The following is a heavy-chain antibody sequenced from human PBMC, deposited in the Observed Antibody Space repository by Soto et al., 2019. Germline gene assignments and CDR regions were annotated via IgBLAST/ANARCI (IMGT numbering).Heavy chain of an antibody. V-gene: IGHV4-39*01. D-gene: IGHD3-10*01. CDR1: GGSISSSSYY. CDR2: IYYSGST. CDR3: ARLLWFGDSYYYYGMYV. Sequence: PSETLSLTCTVSGGSISSSSYYWGWIRQPPGKGLEWIGSIYYSGSTHYNPSLKSRVTISVDTSKNQFSLKLSSVTAADTAVYYCARLLWFGDSYYYYGMYVWGQGTTVPVSS. J-gene: IGHJ6*02.